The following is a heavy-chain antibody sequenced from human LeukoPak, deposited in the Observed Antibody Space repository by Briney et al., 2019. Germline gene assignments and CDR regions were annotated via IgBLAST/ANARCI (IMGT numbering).Heavy chain of an antibody. CDR1: GGSISSYY. CDR2: IYTSGST. J-gene: IGHJ4*02. V-gene: IGHV4-4*07. CDR3: ARLKYGPGSYYFDY. Sequence: SETLSLTCTVSGGSISSYYWSWIRQPAGKGLEWIGRIYTSGSTNYNPSLKSRVTMSVDTSKNQFSLKLSSVTAADTAVYYCARLKYGPGSYYFDYWGQGTLVTVSS. D-gene: IGHD3-10*01.